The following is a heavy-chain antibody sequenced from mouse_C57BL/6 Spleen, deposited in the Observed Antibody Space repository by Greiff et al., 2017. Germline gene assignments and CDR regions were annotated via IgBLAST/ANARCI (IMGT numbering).Heavy chain of an antibody. V-gene: IGHV14-2*01. CDR1: GFNIKDYY. Sequence: VQLQQSGAELVKPGASVKLSCTASGFNIKDYYMHWVKQRTEQGLEWIGRIDPEDGETKYAPNFQGKATITAATSSNTAYLQLSSLTSEDTAVYYCARGYGNYGVDYWGQGTTLTVSS. J-gene: IGHJ2*01. CDR3: ARGYGNYGVDY. CDR2: IDPEDGET. D-gene: IGHD2-10*02.